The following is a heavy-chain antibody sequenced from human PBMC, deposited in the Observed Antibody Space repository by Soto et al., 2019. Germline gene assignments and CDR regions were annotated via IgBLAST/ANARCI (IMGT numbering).Heavy chain of an antibody. J-gene: IGHJ4*02. Sequence: QVQLQESGPGLVKPSQTLSLTCTVSGGSISSGDYYWSWIRQPPGKGLEWIGYIFYSGSTYYNPSLKSRLSLSVDTSKNQFSLKLSSVTAADTAVYYCARAVRGSYYDSWGQGTLVTVSS. CDR1: GGSISSGDYY. D-gene: IGHD1-26*01. CDR3: ARAVRGSYYDS. CDR2: IFYSGST. V-gene: IGHV4-30-4*01.